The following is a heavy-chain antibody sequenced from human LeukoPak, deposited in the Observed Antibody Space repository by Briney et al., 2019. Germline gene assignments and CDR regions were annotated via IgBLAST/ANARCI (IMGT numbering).Heavy chain of an antibody. CDR2: IKQDGSEK. CDR1: GFTFSSYA. CDR3: AREWLTTSDY. J-gene: IGHJ4*02. Sequence: PGGSLRLSCAASGFTFSSYAMHWVRQAPGKGLEWVANIKQDGSEKYYVDSVKGRFTISRDNAKNSLYLQMNSLRAEDTAVYYCAREWLTTSDYWGQGTLVTVSS. D-gene: IGHD5-24*01. V-gene: IGHV3-7*01.